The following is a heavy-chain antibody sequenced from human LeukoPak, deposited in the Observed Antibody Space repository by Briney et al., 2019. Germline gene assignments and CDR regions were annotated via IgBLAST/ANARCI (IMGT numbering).Heavy chain of an antibody. Sequence: GASVKVSCKASGYTFTSYGISWVRQAPGQGLEWMGWISAYNGNTNYAQKLQGRVTMTTDTSTSTAYMELRSLRSDDTAVYYCARDRVPENWGSYPLRVAFDIWGQGTMVTVSS. CDR3: ARDRVPENWGSYPLRVAFDI. D-gene: IGHD3-16*02. J-gene: IGHJ3*02. CDR1: GYTFTSYG. V-gene: IGHV1-18*01. CDR2: ISAYNGNT.